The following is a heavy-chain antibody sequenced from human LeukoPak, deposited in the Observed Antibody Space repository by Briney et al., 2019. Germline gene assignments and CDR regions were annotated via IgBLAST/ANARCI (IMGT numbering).Heavy chain of an antibody. J-gene: IGHJ2*01. CDR3: ARDSYYDSSGYPPFGWYFDL. CDR2: IYYSGST. D-gene: IGHD3-22*01. V-gene: IGHV4-59*01. Sequence: SETLSLTCTVSGGSISSYYWSWIRQPPGKGLEWIGYIYYSGSTNYNPSLKSRVTISVDTSKNQFSLKLSSVTAADTAVYYCARDSYYDSSGYPPFGWYFDLWGRGTLVTVSS. CDR1: GGSISSYY.